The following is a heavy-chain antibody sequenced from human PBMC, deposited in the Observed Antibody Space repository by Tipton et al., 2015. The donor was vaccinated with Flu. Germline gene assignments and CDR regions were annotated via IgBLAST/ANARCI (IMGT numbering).Heavy chain of an antibody. J-gene: IGHJ6*02. CDR2: IYYSGST. CDR1: GGSISSSSYY. D-gene: IGHD1-14*01. CDR3: VGIEGSEYSYYYYGMDV. V-gene: IGHV4-39*01. Sequence: TLSLTCTVSGGSISSSSYYWGWIRQPPGKGLEWIGGIYYSGSTYYNPSLKSRVTISVDTSKNQFSLKLSSVTAADTAVYYCVGIEGSEYSYYYYGMDVWGQGTTVTVSS.